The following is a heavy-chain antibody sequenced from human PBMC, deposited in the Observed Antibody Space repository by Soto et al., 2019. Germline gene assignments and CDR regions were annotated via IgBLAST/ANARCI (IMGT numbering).Heavy chain of an antibody. D-gene: IGHD3-22*01. J-gene: IGHJ4*02. CDR3: ALRSMAVVPEY. Sequence: QVQLQESGPGLVKPSETLSLTCAVSGDSISSYYCMWIRQPPGKGLESIGYLYYGRSANYNPSLKSRVTWSVDTSTNLCSLTLSSMTAADTAVYYCALRSMAVVPEYWGQGTLVTVSS. V-gene: IGHV4-59*01. CDR2: LYYGRSA. CDR1: GDSISSYY.